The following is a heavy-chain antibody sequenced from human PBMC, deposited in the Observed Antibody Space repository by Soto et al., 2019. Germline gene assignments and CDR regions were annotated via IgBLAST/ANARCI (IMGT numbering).Heavy chain of an antibody. CDR2: IIPILGIA. CDR3: ASIAVAGTGWFDP. Sequence: QVQLVQSGAEVKKPGSSVKVSCKASGGTFSSYTISWVRQAPGQGLEWMGRIIPILGIANYAQKFQGRVTITADKSTSTAYMELSSLRSEDTAVYYCASIAVAGTGWFDPWGQGTLVTVSS. D-gene: IGHD6-19*01. J-gene: IGHJ5*02. CDR1: GGTFSSYT. V-gene: IGHV1-69*02.